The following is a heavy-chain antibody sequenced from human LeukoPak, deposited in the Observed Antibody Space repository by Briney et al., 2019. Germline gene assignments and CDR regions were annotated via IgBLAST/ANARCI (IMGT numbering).Heavy chain of an antibody. Sequence: GASVKVSCKASGYTFTGYYMHWVRQAPGQGLEWMGWINPNSGGTNNAQKFQGWVTMTRDTSISTAYMELSRLRSDDTAVYYRAREAPYYYGSGSYPYFQHWGQGTLVTVSS. J-gene: IGHJ1*01. D-gene: IGHD3-10*01. CDR3: AREAPYYYGSGSYPYFQH. CDR2: INPNSGGT. V-gene: IGHV1-2*04. CDR1: GYTFTGYY.